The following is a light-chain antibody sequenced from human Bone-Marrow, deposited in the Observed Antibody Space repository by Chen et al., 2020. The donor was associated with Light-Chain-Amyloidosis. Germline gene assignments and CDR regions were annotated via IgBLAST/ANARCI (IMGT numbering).Light chain of an antibody. CDR1: NIGSTS. J-gene: IGLJ3*02. V-gene: IGLV3-21*02. Sequence: SYVLTQPPSVSLAPGQTATIACGGNNIGSTSVHWYQQTPGQAPLLVVYDDSDRPSGIPERLSGSNSGNTATLTISRVEAGDEADYYCQVWDRSSDRPVFGGGTKLTVL. CDR2: DDS. CDR3: QVWDRSSDRPV.